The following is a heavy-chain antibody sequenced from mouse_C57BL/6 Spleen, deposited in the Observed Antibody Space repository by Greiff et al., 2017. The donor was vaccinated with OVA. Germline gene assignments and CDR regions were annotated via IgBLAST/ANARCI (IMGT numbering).Heavy chain of an antibody. CDR3: ARSATVVATRYYEV. CDR2: IYPGDGDT. D-gene: IGHD1-1*01. J-gene: IGHJ1*03. Sequence: QVQLQQSGPELVKPGASVKISCKASGYAFSSSWMNWVKQRPGKGLEWIGRIYPGDGDTNYNGKFKGKATLTADKSSSTAYMQLSSLTSEDSAVSFGARSATVVATRYYEVWGTGTTVTVST. V-gene: IGHV1-82*01. CDR1: GYAFSSSW.